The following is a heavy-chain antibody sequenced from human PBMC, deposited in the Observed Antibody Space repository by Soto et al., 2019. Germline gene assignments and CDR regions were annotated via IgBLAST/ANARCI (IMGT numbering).Heavy chain of an antibody. Sequence: GGSLRLSCAASGFTFSNYGMHWVRQAPGKGLEWVAVISYDGIIKFYADSVKGRFTISRDNSKTTLYLQMNSLRTEDTAVYYCAPKNPDYGDYGPSDIWGQGTMVTVSS. CDR2: ISYDGIIK. CDR3: APKNPDYGDYGPSDI. J-gene: IGHJ3*02. CDR1: GFTFSNYG. D-gene: IGHD4-17*01. V-gene: IGHV3-30*03.